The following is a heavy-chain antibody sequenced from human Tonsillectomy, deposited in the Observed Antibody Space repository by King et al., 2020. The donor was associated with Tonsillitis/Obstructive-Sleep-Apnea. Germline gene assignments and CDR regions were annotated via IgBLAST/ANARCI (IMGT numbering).Heavy chain of an antibody. J-gene: IGHJ6*02. CDR3: ARGGNYYGSGHLYCDGMDV. V-gene: IGHV1-18*01. D-gene: IGHD3-10*01. CDR2: ISGYNGNT. CDR1: GYTFTNYG. Sequence: QLVQSGAEVKKPGASVKVSCKASGYTFTNYGISWVRQAPGQGLEWMGWISGYNGNTNYAQKFQDRVTMTTDTSTSTAYMELRSLRSDDTAVYYCARGGNYYGSGHLYCDGMDVWGQGTTVTVS.